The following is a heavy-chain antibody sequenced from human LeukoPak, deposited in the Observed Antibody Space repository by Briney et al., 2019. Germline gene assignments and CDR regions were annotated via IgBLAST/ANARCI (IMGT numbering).Heavy chain of an antibody. Sequence: GGSLRLSCVASGFTFSSYTMNWVRQAPGKGLEWVSSISGAGSYTYYADSVKGRFTISRDNVKNSLSLQMNNLRVEDTAVYYCASIKDPGIAVAGTGAFDIWGQGTMVTVSS. CDR2: ISGAGSYT. V-gene: IGHV3-21*06. D-gene: IGHD6-19*01. J-gene: IGHJ3*02. CDR3: ASIKDPGIAVAGTGAFDI. CDR1: GFTFSSYT.